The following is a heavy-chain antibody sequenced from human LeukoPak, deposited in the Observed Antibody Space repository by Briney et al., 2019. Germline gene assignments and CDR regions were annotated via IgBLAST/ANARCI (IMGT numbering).Heavy chain of an antibody. D-gene: IGHD6-6*01. CDR3: ARGPVYSSSDYYYYYYYMDV. J-gene: IGHJ6*03. Sequence: ASVKVSCKASGYSFTGHYMHWVRQATGQGLEWMGWVNPNSANTAYAQKFQGRVTITRNTSISTAYMVLSSLRSEDTAVYYCARGPVYSSSDYYYYYYYMDVWGKGTTVTVSS. CDR2: VNPNSANT. V-gene: IGHV1-8*03. CDR1: GYSFTGHY.